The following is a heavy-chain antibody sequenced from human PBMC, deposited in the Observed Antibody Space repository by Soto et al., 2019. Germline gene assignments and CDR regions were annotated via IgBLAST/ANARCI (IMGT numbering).Heavy chain of an antibody. V-gene: IGHV3-23*01. Sequence: GGSLRLSCAASGFTFSSYAMSWVRQAPGKGLEWVSAISGSGGSTYYADSVKGRFTISRDNSKNTLYLQMNSLRAEDTAVYYCAVQILRYFDWLPYEGYFDYWGQGTLVTVSS. CDR3: AVQILRYFDWLPYEGYFDY. CDR2: ISGSGGST. CDR1: GFTFSSYA. D-gene: IGHD3-9*01. J-gene: IGHJ4*02.